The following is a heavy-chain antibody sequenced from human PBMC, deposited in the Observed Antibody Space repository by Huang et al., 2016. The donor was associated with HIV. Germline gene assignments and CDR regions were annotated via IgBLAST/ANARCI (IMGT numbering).Heavy chain of an antibody. V-gene: IGHV1-18*01. CDR2: ISASSGDT. Sequence: QIQLMQSGPELKQPGASVKVSCKASGYTFTSYGITWVRQAPGQGPEWMGGISASSGDTEYAQKFQGRVTLTTDTSTNSAYMELGSLRSDDTAKYYCARDPKYHRIGYYRQRRGIDIWGQGTMVIVSS. CDR3: ARDPKYHRIGYYRQRRGIDI. D-gene: IGHD3-22*01. J-gene: IGHJ3*02. CDR1: GYTFTSYG.